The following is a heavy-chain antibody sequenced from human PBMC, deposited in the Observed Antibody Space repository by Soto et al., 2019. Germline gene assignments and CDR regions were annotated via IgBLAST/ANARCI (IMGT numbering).Heavy chain of an antibody. J-gene: IGHJ5*02. CDR3: ARGFVGLFPWFDP. CDR2: IYSSGST. CDR1: GGSIMSYF. Sequence: PSETLSLTCTVSGGSIMSYFWSWVRQPPGKGLEWIGQIYSSGSTYYSPSLKSRVTISVDTSKNQFSLKLSSVTAADTAVYYCARGFVGLFPWFDPWGQGTLVTVSS. V-gene: IGHV4-59*12.